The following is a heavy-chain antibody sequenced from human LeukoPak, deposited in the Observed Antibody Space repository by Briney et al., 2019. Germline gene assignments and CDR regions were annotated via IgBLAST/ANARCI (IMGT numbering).Heavy chain of an antibody. V-gene: IGHV3-23*01. J-gene: IGHJ4*02. Sequence: GGSLRLSCAASGFTFSSYAMSWVRQAPGKGLEWVSAISGGGSSTYYADSVKGRFTISRDNSKNTLYLQMNSRRAEDTAVYYCAKKRQSSGWTYFDYWGQGTLVTVSS. CDR1: GFTFSSYA. CDR3: AKKRQSSGWTYFDY. CDR2: ISGGGSST. D-gene: IGHD6-19*01.